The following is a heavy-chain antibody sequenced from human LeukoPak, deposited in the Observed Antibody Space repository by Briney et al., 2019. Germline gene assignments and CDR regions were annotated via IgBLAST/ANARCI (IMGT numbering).Heavy chain of an antibody. CDR2: ISVTGTTK. Sequence: GGSLTLSCAASRFTFRNFEMNWVSQAPGKGLEWVSYISVTGTTKYYADSVKGRFTISRDNANNSLCLQMNSLRAEDTAVYYCTRDQGGRGSGLDWGQGTLVTVSS. V-gene: IGHV3-48*03. D-gene: IGHD3-16*01. CDR1: RFTFRNFE. CDR3: TRDQGGRGSGLD. J-gene: IGHJ4*02.